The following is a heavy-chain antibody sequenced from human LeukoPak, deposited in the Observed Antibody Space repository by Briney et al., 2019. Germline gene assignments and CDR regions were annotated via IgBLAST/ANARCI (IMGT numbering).Heavy chain of an antibody. D-gene: IGHD1-26*01. V-gene: IGHV4-38-2*01. CDR3: ARQQWELLGWVDH. Sequence: SETLSLTCAVSGYSISSGYYWGWIRQPPGKGLEWIGSIYHSGSTYYNPSLKSRVTISVDTSKNQFSLKLSSVTAADTAVYYCARQQWELLGWVDHWGQGTLVTVFS. J-gene: IGHJ4*02. CDR1: GYSISSGYY. CDR2: IYHSGST.